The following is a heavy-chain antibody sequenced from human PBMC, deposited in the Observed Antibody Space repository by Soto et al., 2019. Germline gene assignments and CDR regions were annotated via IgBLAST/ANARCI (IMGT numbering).Heavy chain of an antibody. Sequence: QVQLQESGPGLVKPSETLSLTCTVSGGSVSSGSYYWSWIRQPPGKGLEWIGYIYYSGSTNYNPSLTSRVTISVDTSKNQFSLKLSSVTAADTAVYYCARGGYYDTVGGAFDIWGQGTMVTVSS. D-gene: IGHD3-22*01. CDR3: ARGGYYDTVGGAFDI. J-gene: IGHJ3*02. CDR1: GGSVSSGSYY. CDR2: IYYSGST. V-gene: IGHV4-61*01.